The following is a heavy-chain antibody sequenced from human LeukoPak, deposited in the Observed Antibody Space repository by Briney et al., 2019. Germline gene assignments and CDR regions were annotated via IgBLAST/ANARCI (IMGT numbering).Heavy chain of an antibody. CDR2: ISGSGGST. Sequence: GGSLRLSCAASGFTFSNYAMSWVRQAPGKGLEWVLVISGSGGSTYYTDSVKGRFTISRDNSKNTLYLQMNSLRAEDTAVYYCAKQSRYSSGWFDYWGQGTLVTVSS. J-gene: IGHJ4*02. CDR3: AKQSRYSSGWFDY. CDR1: GFTFSNYA. V-gene: IGHV3-23*01. D-gene: IGHD6-19*01.